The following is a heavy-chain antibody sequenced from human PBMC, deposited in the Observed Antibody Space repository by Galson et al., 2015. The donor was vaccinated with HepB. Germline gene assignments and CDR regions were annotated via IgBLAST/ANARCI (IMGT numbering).Heavy chain of an antibody. CDR3: ARGYSASSWDALDI. D-gene: IGHD1-26*01. V-gene: IGHV1-69*13. CDR2: IIPGFVTS. CDR1: GGAFSSFA. J-gene: IGHJ3*02. Sequence: SVKVSCKASGGAFSSFAVSWVRQAPGQGLAWMGVIIPGFVTSHYAQNLRGRVTFIADDSSNTAYMELCSLRSEDTAIYYCARGYSASSWDALDIWGQGTMVTVSS.